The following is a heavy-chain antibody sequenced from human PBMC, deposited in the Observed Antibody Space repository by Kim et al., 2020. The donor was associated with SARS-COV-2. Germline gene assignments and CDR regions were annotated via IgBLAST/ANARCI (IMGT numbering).Heavy chain of an antibody. V-gene: IGHV3-11*05. D-gene: IGHD3-16*02. J-gene: IGHJ6*02. CDR1: GFTFSDYY. Sequence: GGSLRLSCAASGFTFSDYYMSWIRQAPGKGLEWVSYISSSSSYTNYADSVKGRFTISRDNAKNSLYLQMNSLRADDTAVYYCARVGYDYVWGSYRDYYYYYGMDVWGQGTTVTVSS. CDR2: ISSSSSYT. CDR3: ARVGYDYVWGSYRDYYYYYGMDV.